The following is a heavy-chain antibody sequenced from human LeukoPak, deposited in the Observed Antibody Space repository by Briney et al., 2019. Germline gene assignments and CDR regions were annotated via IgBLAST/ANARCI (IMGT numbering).Heavy chain of an antibody. Sequence: SETLSLTCSVSGDSISSSSYYWGWIRQPPGKGLEWIGSIFYSGSTYYNPSLKSRVTISVDTSNNQFSLKLTSVTAADTAIYYCATQILLRHYYWGQGTLVTVSS. CDR1: GDSISSSSYY. CDR2: IFYSGST. V-gene: IGHV4-39*01. D-gene: IGHD3-22*01. CDR3: ATQILLRHYY. J-gene: IGHJ4*02.